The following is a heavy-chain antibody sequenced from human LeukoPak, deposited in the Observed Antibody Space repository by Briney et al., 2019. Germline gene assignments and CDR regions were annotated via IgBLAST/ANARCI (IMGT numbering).Heavy chain of an antibody. Sequence: GGSLRLSCAASGFTFSSYEMNWVRQAPGKGLEWVANIKQDGSEKYYVDSVKGRFTISRDNAKNSLYLQMNSLRAEDTAVYYCASLIAVAGTEYFQHWGQGTLVTVSS. V-gene: IGHV3-7*03. CDR2: IKQDGSEK. CDR3: ASLIAVAGTEYFQH. D-gene: IGHD6-19*01. J-gene: IGHJ1*01. CDR1: GFTFSSYE.